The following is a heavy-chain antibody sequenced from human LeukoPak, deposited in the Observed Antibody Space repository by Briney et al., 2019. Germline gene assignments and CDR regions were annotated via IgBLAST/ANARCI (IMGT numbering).Heavy chain of an antibody. CDR3: AGFSDSGYEPCY. V-gene: IGHV4-4*07. Sequence: SETLSLTCTVSGGSISSYYWSWIRQPAGKGLEWIGRIYTSGSTNYNPSLKSRVTMSVDTTKDQFSLKLSSVTAADTAVYYCAGFSDSGYEPCYWGQGTLVTVSS. D-gene: IGHD5-12*01. CDR2: IYTSGST. CDR1: GGSISSYY. J-gene: IGHJ4*02.